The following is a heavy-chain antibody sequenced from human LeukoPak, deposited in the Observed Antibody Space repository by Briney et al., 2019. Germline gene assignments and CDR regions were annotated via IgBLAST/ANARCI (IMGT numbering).Heavy chain of an antibody. CDR3: VKDRQMVAPGYYFDY. D-gene: IGHD2-8*01. Sequence: PGGSLRLSCPASGFTFSSYAMHWVRQAPGKGLEYVSAISSNGGSTYYADSVKGRFTISRDNSKNTLYLQMSSLRAEDTAVYYCVKDRQMVAPGYYFDYWGQGTLVTVSS. CDR1: GFTFSSYA. CDR2: ISSNGGST. V-gene: IGHV3-64D*09. J-gene: IGHJ4*02.